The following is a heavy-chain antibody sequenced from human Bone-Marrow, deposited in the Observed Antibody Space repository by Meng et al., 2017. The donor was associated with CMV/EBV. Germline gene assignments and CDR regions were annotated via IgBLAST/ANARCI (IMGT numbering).Heavy chain of an antibody. V-gene: IGHV3-20*04. CDR2: INWNGGST. Sequence: GESLKISCAASGFTFDDYGMSWVRQAPGKGLEWVSGINWNGGSTGYADSVKGRFTISRDNAKNSLYLQMNSLRAEDTALYYCARAGGYDFWDFDYWGQGTLVTVSS. D-gene: IGHD3-3*01. CDR3: ARAGGYDFWDFDY. J-gene: IGHJ4*02. CDR1: GFTFDDYG.